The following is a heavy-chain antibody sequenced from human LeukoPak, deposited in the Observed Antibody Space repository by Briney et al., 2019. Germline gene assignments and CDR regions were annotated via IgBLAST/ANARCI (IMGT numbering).Heavy chain of an antibody. J-gene: IGHJ4*02. CDR3: ARINSGAFDS. V-gene: IGHV3-53*01. CDR2: IYTDGGT. Sequence: GGSLRLSCAASGFTVSSNYMSWVRQAPGKGLEWVSLIYTDGGTYYADSVKGRFTISRDNSKNTLYLQMNSLRAEDTAVYYCARINSGAFDSWGPGTLVTVSS. CDR1: GFTVSSNY. D-gene: IGHD2-21*01.